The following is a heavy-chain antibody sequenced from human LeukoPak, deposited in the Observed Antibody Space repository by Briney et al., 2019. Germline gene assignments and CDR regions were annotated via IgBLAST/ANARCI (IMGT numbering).Heavy chain of an antibody. D-gene: IGHD7-27*01. CDR3: ARVELGIDNWFDP. V-gene: IGHV4-38-2*02. J-gene: IGHJ5*02. CDR2: IYHSGST. CDR1: GYSISSGYY. Sequence: SETLSLTCTVSGYSISSGYYWGWIRQPPGKGLEWIGSIYHSGSTYYNPSLKSRVTISVDTSKNQFSLKLSSVTAADTAVYYCARVELGIDNWFDPWGQGTLVTVSS.